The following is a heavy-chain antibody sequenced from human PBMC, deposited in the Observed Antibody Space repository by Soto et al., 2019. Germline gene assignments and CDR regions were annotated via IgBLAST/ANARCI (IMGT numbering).Heavy chain of an antibody. V-gene: IGHV3-48*02. D-gene: IGHD6-19*01. CDR1: GFTFSSYS. Sequence: GESLKISCAASGFTFSSYSMNWVRQAPGKGLEWVSYISSSSSTIYYAASVKGRFTISRDNAKNSLYLQMNSLRDEDTAVYYCARDPGIAVAGALGSFDYWGQGTLVTVSS. CDR2: ISSSSSTI. CDR3: ARDPGIAVAGALGSFDY. J-gene: IGHJ4*02.